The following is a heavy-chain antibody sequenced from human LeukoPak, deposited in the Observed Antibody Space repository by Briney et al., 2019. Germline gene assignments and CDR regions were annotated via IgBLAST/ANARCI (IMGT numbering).Heavy chain of an antibody. D-gene: IGHD6-19*01. Sequence: GDSLRLSCATSGFDFRGAYGMGWVRQAPVKGLEWVSTISGGGETTHYADSVKGRLTISRDNARNTLYLQIDRLRPEDTAIYYCVREAGCGWPLDYWGRGTLVTVSS. CDR2: ISGGGETT. J-gene: IGHJ4*02. V-gene: IGHV3-23*01. CDR1: GFDFRGAYG. CDR3: VREAGCGWPLDY.